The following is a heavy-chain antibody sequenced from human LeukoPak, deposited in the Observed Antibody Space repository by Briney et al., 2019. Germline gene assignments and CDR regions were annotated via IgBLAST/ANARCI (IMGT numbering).Heavy chain of an antibody. Sequence: SETLSLTCTVSGGSLNGYYWGWIRQPPGKGLECIGYIHSSEGTAHNASLKSRLTISLDTSKNQFSLKLSSVTAADTAVYYCARDTTHTGEYFDYWGQGTLVTVSS. CDR2: IHSSEGT. V-gene: IGHV4-59*12. J-gene: IGHJ4*02. CDR1: GGSLNGYY. CDR3: ARDTTHTGEYFDY. D-gene: IGHD2/OR15-2a*01.